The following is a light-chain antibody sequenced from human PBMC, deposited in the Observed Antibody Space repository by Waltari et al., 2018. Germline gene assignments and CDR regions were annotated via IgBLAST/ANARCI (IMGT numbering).Light chain of an antibody. CDR2: DKD. Sequence: SSELTQDPAVSVALGQTVRITCQGDHLRTYYVSWYQQKQGQAPILVIYDKDNRPSGFPDRFSGSSSGDIASLTITGAQAEDEADYYCNSRDTRGNHFVVFGGGTKLTVL. CDR3: NSRDTRGNHFVV. V-gene: IGLV3-19*01. CDR1: HLRTYY. J-gene: IGLJ2*01.